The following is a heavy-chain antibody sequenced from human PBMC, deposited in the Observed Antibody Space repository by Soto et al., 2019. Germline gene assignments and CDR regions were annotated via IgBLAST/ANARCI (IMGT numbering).Heavy chain of an antibody. D-gene: IGHD6-6*01. J-gene: IGHJ4*01. Sequence: QTGGALRLSCAASGFAFSSYWMSLVRQAPGKGLEWVADIKQDGSDKYYVDSVKGRFTISRDNAKNSLYLQMNSLRAEDTAVYYCATSREAPGNYWGHGTLVTLFS. CDR1: GFAFSSYW. CDR2: IKQDGSDK. V-gene: IGHV3-7*01. CDR3: ATSREAPGNY.